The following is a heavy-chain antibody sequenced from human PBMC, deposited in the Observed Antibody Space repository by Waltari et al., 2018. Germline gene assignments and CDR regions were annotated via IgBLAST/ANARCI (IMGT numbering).Heavy chain of an antibody. V-gene: IGHV4-59*11. J-gene: IGHJ3*02. Sequence: VQLRESGPGLVKSSETLSLPCSVSGDSLGTHYWSWIRQSPGKGLEWIGYVQSSGSTDYNPSFRGRVTMSADASKNQFSLTLKSLTAADTATYFCARALWRVGTRGDFFDIWGRGTTVTVS. D-gene: IGHD1-7*01. CDR3: ARALWRVGTRGDFFDI. CDR1: GDSLGTHY. CDR2: VQSSGST.